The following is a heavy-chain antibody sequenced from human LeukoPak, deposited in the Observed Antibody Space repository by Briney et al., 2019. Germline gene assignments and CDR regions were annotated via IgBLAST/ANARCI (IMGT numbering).Heavy chain of an antibody. CDR2: ISSSSSYI. CDR3: ARDGQLEDYYYYGMDV. Sequence: GGSLRLSCAASGFTFRSYSMNWVRQAPGKGLEWVSSISSSSSYIYYADSVKGRFTISRDNAKNSLYLQMNSLRAEDTAVYYCARDGQLEDYYYYGMDVWGQGTTVTVSS. CDR1: GFTFRSYS. J-gene: IGHJ6*02. V-gene: IGHV3-21*01. D-gene: IGHD6-6*01.